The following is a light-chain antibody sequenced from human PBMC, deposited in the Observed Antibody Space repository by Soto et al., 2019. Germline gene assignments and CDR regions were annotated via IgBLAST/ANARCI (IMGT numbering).Light chain of an antibody. CDR3: QQYNNCPPWT. J-gene: IGKJ1*01. Sequence: EIVMTQSPATLSVSPGERATLSCRASQSVSSNLAWYQQKPGQAPRLLIYGASTRATGIPARFSGSGSGTALSLTISSLQPADFSAYYCQQYNNCPPWTFGQGTKVEIK. CDR2: GAS. CDR1: QSVSSN. V-gene: IGKV3-15*01.